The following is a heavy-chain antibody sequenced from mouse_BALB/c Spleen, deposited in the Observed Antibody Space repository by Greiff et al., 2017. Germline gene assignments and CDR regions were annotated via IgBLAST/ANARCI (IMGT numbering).Heavy chain of an antibody. Sequence: VQLQQSGPELVKPGASVKVSCKASGYAFTSYYMYWVKQSHGKSLEWIGNIDPYYGGTSYNQKFKGKATLTVDKSSSTAYMQLKSLTSEDSAVYYCARRDYCDYWGQGTTLTVSA. V-gene: IGHV1S135*01. CDR1: GYAFTSYY. CDR2: IDPYYGGT. J-gene: IGHJ2*01. CDR3: ARRDYCDY.